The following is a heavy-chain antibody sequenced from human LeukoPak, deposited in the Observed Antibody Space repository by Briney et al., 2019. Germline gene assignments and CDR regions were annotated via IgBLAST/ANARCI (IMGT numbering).Heavy chain of an antibody. Sequence: GGSLRLSCAASGFTFSNYAMSWVRQIPGKGLEWVLAISGSDEGTYYADSVKGRFTISRDNSRNTLYLQMNNLRAEDTAVYFCAKSPVSSCRGSFCYPFDYWGQGNLVTVSS. J-gene: IGHJ4*02. CDR2: ISGSDEGT. V-gene: IGHV3-23*01. D-gene: IGHD2-15*01. CDR1: GFTFSNYA. CDR3: AKSPVSSCRGSFCYPFDY.